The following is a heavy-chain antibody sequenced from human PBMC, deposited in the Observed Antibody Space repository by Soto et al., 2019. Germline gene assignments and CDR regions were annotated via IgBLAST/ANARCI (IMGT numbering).Heavy chain of an antibody. J-gene: IGHJ4*02. D-gene: IGHD6-13*01. CDR1: GFTFSSYG. Sequence: GGSLRLSCAASGFTFSSYGMHWVRQAPGKGLEWVAVISHDGSNKYYADSVKGRFTISRDNSKNTLYLQMNSLRAEDTAVYYCAKGVAYYSSSWYDTLQFDYWGQGTLVTVSS. CDR2: ISHDGSNK. CDR3: AKGVAYYSSSWYDTLQFDY. V-gene: IGHV3-30*18.